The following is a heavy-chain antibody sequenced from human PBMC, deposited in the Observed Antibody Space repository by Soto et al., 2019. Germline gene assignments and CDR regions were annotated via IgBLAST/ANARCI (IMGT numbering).Heavy chain of an antibody. CDR3: TSSGYSSSWYQP. D-gene: IGHD6-13*01. CDR1: GFTFSTYW. CDR2: INLDGSET. V-gene: IGHV3-7*03. J-gene: IGHJ5*02. Sequence: GGSLRLSCAASGFTFSTYWLSWVRQAPGKGPEWVANINLDGSETHYVDSVKGRFTISRDNAKNTAYLQMNSLKTEDTAVYYCTSSGYSSSWYQPWSQGTLVTVS.